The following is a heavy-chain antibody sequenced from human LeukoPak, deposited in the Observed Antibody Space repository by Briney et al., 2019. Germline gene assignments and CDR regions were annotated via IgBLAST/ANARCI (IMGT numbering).Heavy chain of an antibody. D-gene: IGHD3-3*01. CDR1: GGSFSGYY. CDR2: IYYSGST. V-gene: IGHV4-34*01. Sequence: SETLSLTCAVYGGSFSGYYWGWIRQPPGKGLEWIGSIYYSGSTYYNPSLKSRVTISVDTSKNQFSLKLSSVTAADTAVYYCARVVPSYYDFWSTAINWFDPWGQGTLVTVSS. CDR3: ARVVPSYYDFWSTAINWFDP. J-gene: IGHJ5*02.